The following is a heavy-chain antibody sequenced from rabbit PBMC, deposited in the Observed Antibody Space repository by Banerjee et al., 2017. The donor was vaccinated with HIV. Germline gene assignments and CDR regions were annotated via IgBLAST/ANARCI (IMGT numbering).Heavy chain of an antibody. J-gene: IGHJ4*01. CDR2: IMNVSGGT. CDR3: ARSYVGDGSGYPL. Sequence: QQQLEESGGGLVKPGGTLTLTCEASGIDFSGSVHMCWVRQAPGKGPEWIACIMNVSGGTRYASWAKGRFTISKSSSTTVTLQMTSLTAADTATYFCARSYVGDGSGYPLWGQGTLVTVS. CDR1: GIDFSGSVH. D-gene: IGHD1-1*01. V-gene: IGHV1S45*01.